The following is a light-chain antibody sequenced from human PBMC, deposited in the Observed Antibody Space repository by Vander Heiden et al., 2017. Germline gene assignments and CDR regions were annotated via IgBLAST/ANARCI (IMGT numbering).Light chain of an antibody. CDR1: NSNVCTNY. Sequence: QSVLTQPPAASGTPGQRVTISCSGTNSNVCTNYVYWYQKLPGTATKLIIYRKRERPAGVPARFSGSKSGTSASLAISERRAEDEADYYCAAWDDSLNEVFGGGTKLTVL. J-gene: IGLJ2*01. CDR2: RKR. CDR3: AAWDDSLNEV. V-gene: IGLV1-47*01.